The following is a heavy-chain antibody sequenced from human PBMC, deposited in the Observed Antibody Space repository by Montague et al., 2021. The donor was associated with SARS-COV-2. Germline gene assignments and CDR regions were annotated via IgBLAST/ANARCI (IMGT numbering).Heavy chain of an antibody. V-gene: IGHV4-39*01. J-gene: IGHJ4*02. CDR1: GDSISSSSYY. CDR2: IYYSGST. D-gene: IGHD5-18*01. CDR3: ARHVSWWLQLWSPFGS. Sequence: SETLSLTCTVSGDSISSSSYYWGWIRQPPGKGLEWIGSIYYSGSTYYXXXLKSRVTISVDTSKNQFSLKLSSVTAADTAVYYCARHVSWWLQLWSPFGSWGQGTLVTASS.